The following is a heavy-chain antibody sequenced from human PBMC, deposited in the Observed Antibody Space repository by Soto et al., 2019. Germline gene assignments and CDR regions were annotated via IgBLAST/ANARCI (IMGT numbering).Heavy chain of an antibody. J-gene: IGHJ4*02. Sequence: GGSLRLSCEASGFIFSSYWMSWVRQAPGKGLEWVANIRQDGSEKDYVDSVKGRFTISRDNAQNSLYLQMNSLRAEDTALYYCASGRGIMVRGVHSLWGQGTLVTVSS. CDR2: IRQDGSEK. CDR3: ASGRGIMVRGVHSL. CDR1: GFIFSSYW. D-gene: IGHD3-10*01. V-gene: IGHV3-7*01.